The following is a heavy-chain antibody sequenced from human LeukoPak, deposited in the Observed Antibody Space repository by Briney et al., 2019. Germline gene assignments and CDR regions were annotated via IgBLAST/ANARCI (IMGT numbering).Heavy chain of an antibody. CDR3: ARDWWELPDDAFDI. J-gene: IGHJ3*02. CDR2: IIPIFGTA. D-gene: IGHD2-15*01. V-gene: IGHV1-69*13. CDR1: GGTFSSYA. Sequence: SVKVSCTASGGTFSSYAISWVRQAPGQGLEWMGGIIPIFGTANYAQKFQGRVTITADESTSTAYMELSSLRSEDTAVYYCARDWWELPDDAFDIWGQGTMVTVSS.